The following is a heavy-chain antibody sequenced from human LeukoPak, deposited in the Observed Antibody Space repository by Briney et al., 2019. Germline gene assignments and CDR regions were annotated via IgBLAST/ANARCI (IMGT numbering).Heavy chain of an antibody. D-gene: IGHD7-27*01. CDR2: LYSGGNT. CDR1: GFSVSTDY. V-gene: IGHV3-53*01. J-gene: IGHJ4*02. Sequence: GGSLRLSCAASGFSVSTDYISWVRQAPGKGLEWVSTLYSGGNTYYAGSVKGRFTISRDNSKSTVYLEMNSLRAEDAAIYYCARGWGSFENWGQGTQVAVSS. CDR3: ARGWGSFEN.